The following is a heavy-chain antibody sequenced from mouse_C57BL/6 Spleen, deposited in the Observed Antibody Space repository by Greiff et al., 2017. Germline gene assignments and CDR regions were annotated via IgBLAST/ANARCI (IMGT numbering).Heavy chain of an antibody. D-gene: IGHD1-1*01. V-gene: IGHV1-80*01. Sequence: QVQLQQSGAELVKPGASVKISCKASGYAFSSYWMTWVKQRPGKGLEWIGQIYPGDGYTNYNGKFKGKATLTADKSSSTAYMQLSSLTSEDSAVYFCARDEESYYGSSSNWYFDVWGTGTTVTVSS. CDR2: IYPGDGYT. J-gene: IGHJ1*03. CDR1: GYAFSSYW. CDR3: ARDEESYYGSSSNWYFDV.